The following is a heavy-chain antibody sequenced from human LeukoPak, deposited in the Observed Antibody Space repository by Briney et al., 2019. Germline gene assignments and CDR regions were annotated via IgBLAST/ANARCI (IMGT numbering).Heavy chain of an antibody. J-gene: IGHJ4*02. CDR3: ASPATGYSSGSHDY. V-gene: IGHV3-9*01. CDR2: ISWNSGSI. CDR1: GFTFDDYA. Sequence: GGSLRLSCAASGFTFDDYAMHWVRQAPGKGLEWGSGISWNSGSIGYADSVKGRFTISRDNAKNTRYLQMNSLRAEDTAVYYCASPATGYSSGSHDYWGQGTLVTVSS. D-gene: IGHD6-19*01.